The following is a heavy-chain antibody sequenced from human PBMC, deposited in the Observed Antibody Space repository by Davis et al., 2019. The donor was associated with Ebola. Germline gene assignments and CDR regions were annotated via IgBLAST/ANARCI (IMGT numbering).Heavy chain of an antibody. J-gene: IGHJ3*02. CDR1: GDSVSSGG. CDR2: TYYNSKWYN. V-gene: IGHV6-1*01. CDR3: ARGFFRDGFDI. D-gene: IGHD3-3*01. Sequence: LRLSCAISGDSVSSGGWNWIRQSPSRGLEWLGRTYYNSKWYNDYAVSVKSRITINPDTSKNQFSLQLNSVTPEDTAVYYCARGFFRDGFDIWGQGTMITVSS.